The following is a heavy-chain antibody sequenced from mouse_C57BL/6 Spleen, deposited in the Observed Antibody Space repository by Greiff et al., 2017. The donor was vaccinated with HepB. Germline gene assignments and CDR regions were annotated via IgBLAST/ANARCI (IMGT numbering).Heavy chain of an antibody. Sequence: EVKLLESGGGLVKPGGSLKLSCAASGFPFSSYAMSWVSQTPEKRLAWVATISDGGSYTYYPDNVKGRFTISRDNAKNNLYLQMSHLKSADTAMYYCARAHYYGSSYGYAMDYWGQGTSVTVSS. CDR3: ARAHYYGSSYGYAMDY. CDR1: GFPFSSYA. CDR2: ISDGGSYT. J-gene: IGHJ4*01. V-gene: IGHV5-4*03. D-gene: IGHD1-1*01.